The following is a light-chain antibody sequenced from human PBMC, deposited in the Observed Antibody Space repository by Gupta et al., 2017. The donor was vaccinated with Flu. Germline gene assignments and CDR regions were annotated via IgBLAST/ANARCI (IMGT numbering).Light chain of an antibody. V-gene: IGKV4-1*01. CDR1: QSLLYRSNNKNY. Sequence: DIVMTQSPASLAGSLGERATTNSKPSQSLLYRSNNKNYFAWYHQKPGQPPKLLFYWASTRESGVPDRFSGSGSGTDFTLTISSLQAEDEAVYYCQQDDSPPYNFGQGTKLEIK. J-gene: IGKJ2*01. CDR3: QQDDSPPYN. CDR2: WAS.